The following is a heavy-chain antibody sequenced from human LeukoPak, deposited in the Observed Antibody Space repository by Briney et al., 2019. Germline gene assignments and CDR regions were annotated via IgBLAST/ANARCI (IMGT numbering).Heavy chain of an antibody. CDR2: ISSGSNYM. CDR3: VMVEASDVFDT. D-gene: IGHD3-10*01. CDR1: EFNFSRNS. V-gene: IGHV3-21*01. Sequence: PGGSLRLSCGASEFNFSRNSMNWVHQAPGRGLEGVASISSGSNYMYYADAVKGRFTISRDNANNSLYLQMNNLRPEDTAIYYCVMVEASDVFDTWGQGTMVTVSS. J-gene: IGHJ3*02.